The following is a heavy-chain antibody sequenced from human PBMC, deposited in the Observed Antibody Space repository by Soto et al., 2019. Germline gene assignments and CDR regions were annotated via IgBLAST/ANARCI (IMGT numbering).Heavy chain of an antibody. D-gene: IGHD6-19*01. Sequence: PGGSLRLSCAASGFTFSSYSMNWVRQAPGKGLEWVSSISSSSSYIYYADSVKGRFTISRDNAKNSLYLQMNSLRAEDTAVYYCARAGRAVWGMDVWGQGTTVTVSS. J-gene: IGHJ6*02. CDR1: GFTFSSYS. CDR2: ISSSSSYI. CDR3: ARAGRAVWGMDV. V-gene: IGHV3-21*01.